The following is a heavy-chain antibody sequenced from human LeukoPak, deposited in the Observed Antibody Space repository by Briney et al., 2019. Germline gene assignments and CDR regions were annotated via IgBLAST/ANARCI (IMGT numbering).Heavy chain of an antibody. Sequence: SETLSLTCTVSGGSISGYYSSWIRQSPGKGLVWIGYIYYSGSTNYNPSLKSRVTISVDTSKNQFSLKLSSVTAADTALYYCARHFTYYYDSNGYPRDAFDVWGQGTVVTVSS. V-gene: IGHV4-59*08. CDR2: IYYSGST. CDR1: GGSISGYY. J-gene: IGHJ3*01. D-gene: IGHD3-22*01. CDR3: ARHFTYYYDSNGYPRDAFDV.